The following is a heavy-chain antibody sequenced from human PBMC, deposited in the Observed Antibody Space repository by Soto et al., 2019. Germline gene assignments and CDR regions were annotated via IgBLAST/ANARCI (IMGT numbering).Heavy chain of an antibody. Sequence: GGPLRLSCAASGFTFSSYSMNWVRQAPGKGLEWVSSISSSSSYIYYADSVKGRFTISRDNAKNSLYLQMNSLRAEDTAVYYCARVLLWFGETDYYYYGMDVWGQGTTVTVSS. J-gene: IGHJ6*02. CDR1: GFTFSSYS. CDR3: ARVLLWFGETDYYYYGMDV. CDR2: ISSSSSYI. D-gene: IGHD3-10*01. V-gene: IGHV3-21*01.